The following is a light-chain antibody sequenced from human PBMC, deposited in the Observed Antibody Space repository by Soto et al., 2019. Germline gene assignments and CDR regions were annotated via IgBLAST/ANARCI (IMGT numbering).Light chain of an antibody. V-gene: IGLV4-69*01. J-gene: IGLJ3*02. CDR2: VNTDGSH. Sequence: QSVLTQSPSASASLGASVKLTCTLSSGHRSYAIAWHQQQPEKGPRFLMKVNTDGSHIKGDGIPDRFSGSSSGSERYLSISSLQSEDEADYYCQTWGTGIVVFGGGTKLTVL. CDR3: QTWGTGIVV. CDR1: SGHRSYA.